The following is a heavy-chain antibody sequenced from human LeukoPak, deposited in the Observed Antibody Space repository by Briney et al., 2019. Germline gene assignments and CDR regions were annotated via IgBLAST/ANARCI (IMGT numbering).Heavy chain of an antibody. V-gene: IGHV4-31*03. CDR1: GGSISSGGYY. D-gene: IGHD5-12*01. Sequence: SQTLSLTRTVSGGSISSGGYYWSWIRQHPGKGLEWIGYIYYSGSTYYNPSLKSRVTISVDTSKNQFSLKLSSVTAADTAVYYCARAGGYSGYDRTPIDYWGQGTLVTVSS. J-gene: IGHJ4*02. CDR3: ARAGGYSGYDRTPIDY. CDR2: IYYSGST.